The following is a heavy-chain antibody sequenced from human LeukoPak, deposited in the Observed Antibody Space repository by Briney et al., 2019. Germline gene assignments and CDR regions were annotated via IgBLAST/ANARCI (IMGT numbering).Heavy chain of an antibody. J-gene: IGHJ4*02. CDR2: ISYDGSNK. CDR1: GFTFSSYA. D-gene: IGHD2-2*01. Sequence: VGSLRLSCAASGFTFSSYAMHWVRQAPGKGLEWVAVISYDGSNKYYADSVKGRFTISRDNSKNTLYLQMNSLRAEDTAVYYCASCLGYCSSTSCYRRGQGTLVTVSS. V-gene: IGHV3-30-3*01. CDR3: ASCLGYCSSTSCYR.